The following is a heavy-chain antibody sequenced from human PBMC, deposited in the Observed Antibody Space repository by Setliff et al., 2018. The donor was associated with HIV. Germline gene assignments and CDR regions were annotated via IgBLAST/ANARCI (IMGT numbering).Heavy chain of an antibody. Sequence: GASVKVSCKASGYTFTNYDINWVRQATGQGLEWMGWMNPNSGNTGYAQKFQGRVSMTRDTSIGTAYMQLSGLRSEDTAVYFCARVDGAYNDNIFDYWGQGTLVTVPQ. V-gene: IGHV1-8*02. CDR1: GYTFTNYD. CDR3: ARVDGAYNDNIFDY. CDR2: MNPNSGNT. D-gene: IGHD1-1*01. J-gene: IGHJ4*02.